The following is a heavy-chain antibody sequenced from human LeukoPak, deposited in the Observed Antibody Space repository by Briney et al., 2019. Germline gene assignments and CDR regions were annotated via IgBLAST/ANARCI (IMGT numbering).Heavy chain of an antibody. J-gene: IGHJ4*02. D-gene: IGHD3-22*01. CDR3: ARGTYDSSGYVYFDY. Sequence: PGGSLRLSCAASGFTFSSYAMSWIRQPPGKGLEWIGEINHSGSTNYNPSLKSRVTISVDTSKNQFSLKLSSVTAADTAVYYCARGTYDSSGYVYFDYWGQGTLVTVSS. CDR2: INHSGST. V-gene: IGHV4-34*01. CDR1: GFTFSSYA.